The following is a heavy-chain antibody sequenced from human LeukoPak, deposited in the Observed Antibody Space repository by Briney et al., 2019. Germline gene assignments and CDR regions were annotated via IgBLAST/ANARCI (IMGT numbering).Heavy chain of an antibody. Sequence: GRSLRLSCAASGFTFSSYGMHWVRQAPGEGLEWVAVIWYDGSNKYYADSVKGRFTISRDNSKNTLYLQMNSLRAEDTAVYYCARESGYSSSWLNYGMDVWGQGTTVTVSS. CDR3: ARESGYSSSWLNYGMDV. D-gene: IGHD6-13*01. V-gene: IGHV3-33*01. CDR2: IWYDGSNK. CDR1: GFTFSSYG. J-gene: IGHJ6*02.